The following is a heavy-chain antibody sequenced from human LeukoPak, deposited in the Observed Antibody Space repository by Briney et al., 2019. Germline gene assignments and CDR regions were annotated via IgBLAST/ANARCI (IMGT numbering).Heavy chain of an antibody. J-gene: IGHJ6*02. Sequence: PRGSLRLSCAASGFTFSSYAMSWVRQAPGKGLEWVSAISGSGGGTYYADSVKGRFTISRDNSKNTLYLQMNSLRAEDTAVYYCAKSPRLRFSERPSYYYYGMDVWGQGTTVTVSS. CDR1: GFTFSSYA. CDR3: AKSPRLRFSERPSYYYYGMDV. D-gene: IGHD3-3*01. CDR2: ISGSGGGT. V-gene: IGHV3-23*01.